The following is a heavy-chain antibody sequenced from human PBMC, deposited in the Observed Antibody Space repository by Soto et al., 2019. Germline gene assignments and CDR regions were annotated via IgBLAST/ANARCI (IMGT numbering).Heavy chain of an antibody. D-gene: IGHD5-12*01. CDR3: ARGVATIRD. Sequence: PSETLSLTCAVYGGSLSDYNWSWIRQPPGKGLEWIGEINNSGSTNYNPSLKSRVTISKDTSKNQFSLKLSAVTAADTPVYYCARGVATIRDWGQGTLVTVSS. CDR2: INNSGST. CDR1: GGSLSDYN. V-gene: IGHV4-34*01. J-gene: IGHJ4*02.